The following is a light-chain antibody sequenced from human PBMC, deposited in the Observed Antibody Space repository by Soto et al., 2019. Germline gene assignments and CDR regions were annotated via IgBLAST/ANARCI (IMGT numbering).Light chain of an antibody. J-gene: IGLJ1*01. CDR3: YSFTSSNTHV. CDR1: SSDFGNYNL. V-gene: IGLV2-23*02. CDR2: EVN. Sequence: QSALTQPASVSGSHGQSITISCTGTSSDFGNYNLVSWYQQHPGKVPKLILFEVNKRPSGVSGRFSGSKSGNTASLTISGLQAEDEADYYCYSFTSSNTHVFGTGTKLTVL.